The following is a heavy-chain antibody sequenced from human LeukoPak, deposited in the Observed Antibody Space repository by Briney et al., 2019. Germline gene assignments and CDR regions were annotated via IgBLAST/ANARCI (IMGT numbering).Heavy chain of an antibody. CDR1: GGSISSYY. D-gene: IGHD3-10*01. CDR2: IYHSGST. Sequence: PSETLSLTCTVSGGSISSYYWSWIRQPPGKGLEWIGEIYHSGSTNYNPSLKSRVTISVDKSKNQFSLKLSSVTAADTAVYYCARALKVITMVRGVYTNWGQGTLVTVSS. V-gene: IGHV4-59*12. J-gene: IGHJ4*02. CDR3: ARALKVITMVRGVYTN.